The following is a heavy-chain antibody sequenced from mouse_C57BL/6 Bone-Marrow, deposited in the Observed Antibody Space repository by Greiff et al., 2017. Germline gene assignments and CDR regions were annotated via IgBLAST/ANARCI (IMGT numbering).Heavy chain of an antibody. D-gene: IGHD1-1*01. J-gene: IGHJ2*01. CDR1: GYTFTTYP. V-gene: IGHV1-47*01. CDR3: ARGIYYYGSSPPYFDD. CDR2: FHPYNDDT. Sequence: VQLQQSGAELVKPGASVKMSCKASGYTFTTYPIEWMKQNHGKSLEWIGNFHPYNDDTKYNEKFKGKATLTVEKSSSTVYLELSRLTSDDAAVYYCARGIYYYGSSPPYFDDWGQGTTLTVAS.